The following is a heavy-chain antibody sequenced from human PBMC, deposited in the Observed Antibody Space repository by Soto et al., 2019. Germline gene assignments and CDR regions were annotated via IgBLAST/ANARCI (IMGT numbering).Heavy chain of an antibody. CDR2: IYYSGST. D-gene: IGHD3-9*01. Sequence: SETLSLTCTVSGGSISSGGYYWSWIRQHPGKGLEWIGFIYYSGSTYYNPSLKSRVTISVDTSKNQFSLKFSSVTAADTAVFYCARDSHSYYDILTGYSNQNWFDPWGQGTLVTVSS. V-gene: IGHV4-31*03. J-gene: IGHJ5*02. CDR1: GGSISSGGYY. CDR3: ARDSHSYYDILTGYSNQNWFDP.